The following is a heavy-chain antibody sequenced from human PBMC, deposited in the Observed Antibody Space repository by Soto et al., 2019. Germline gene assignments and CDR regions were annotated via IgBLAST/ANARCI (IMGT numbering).Heavy chain of an antibody. Sequence: SETLSLTCAVYGAPLNGYYWTWIRQPPGKRLEWIGEISHGGGTMYNPSLKSRVTMSVDTSKSQFSLKLSSVTAADTAVYYCATNSKTFYYDGSAYYYDSWGQGSLVTVSS. CDR1: GAPLNGYY. CDR2: ISHGGGT. V-gene: IGHV4-34*01. D-gene: IGHD3-22*01. J-gene: IGHJ5*01. CDR3: ATNSKTFYYDGSAYYYDS.